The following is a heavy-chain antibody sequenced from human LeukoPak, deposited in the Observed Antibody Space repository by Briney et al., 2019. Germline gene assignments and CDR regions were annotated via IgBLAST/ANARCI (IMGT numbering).Heavy chain of an antibody. CDR1: GGTFSSYA. Sequence: GASVKVSCKASGGTFSSYAISWVRQAPGQGLEWMGRIIPILGIANYAQKFQGRVTMTRNTSISTAYMELSSLRSEDTAVYYCARGEYCTNGVCFDAFDIWGQGTMVTVSS. V-gene: IGHV1-69*04. CDR2: IIPILGIA. J-gene: IGHJ3*02. D-gene: IGHD2-8*01. CDR3: ARGEYCTNGVCFDAFDI.